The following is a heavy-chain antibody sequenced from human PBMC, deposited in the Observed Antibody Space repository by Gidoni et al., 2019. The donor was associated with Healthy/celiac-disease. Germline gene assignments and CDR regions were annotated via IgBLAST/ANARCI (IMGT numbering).Heavy chain of an antibody. CDR2: ISGGGGST. J-gene: IGHJ4*02. D-gene: IGHD1-26*01. CDR1: GFTFSSYA. V-gene: IGHV3-23*04. Sequence: EVQLVESGGGSVQHGGSLRRPCGASGFTFSSYAMSWVRRSPGKGLEWVSAISGGGGSTYYADSVKGRLTISRDNSKNTLYLQMNSLRAEDTAVYYCAKLFIQKGGTTYWGQGTLVTVSS. CDR3: AKLFIQKGGTTY.